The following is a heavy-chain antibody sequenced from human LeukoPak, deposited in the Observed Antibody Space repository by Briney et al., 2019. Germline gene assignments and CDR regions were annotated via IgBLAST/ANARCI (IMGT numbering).Heavy chain of an antibody. V-gene: IGHV4-4*09. CDR3: VQTTGWAGFDY. J-gene: IGHJ4*02. D-gene: IGHD6-19*01. Sequence: SDTLSLTCTTTGAPISRFYWSWVRQPPAKGLEWIGNIYNGVPTFFNPSLKSRVTLSVDTSKTQFVLQLASVAAADTAVYYCVQTTGWAGFDYWGQGILVTVSS. CDR1: GAPISRFY. CDR2: IYNGVPT.